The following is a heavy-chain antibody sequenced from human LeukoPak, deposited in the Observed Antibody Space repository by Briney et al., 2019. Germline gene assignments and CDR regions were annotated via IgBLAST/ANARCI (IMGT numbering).Heavy chain of an antibody. CDR1: GGSISSGGYY. CDR2: IYYSGST. J-gene: IGHJ4*02. D-gene: IGHD3-22*01. V-gene: IGHV4-31*03. Sequence: ASQTLSLTCTVSGGSISSGGYYWSWIRQHPGKGLKWIGYIYYSGSTYYNPSLKSRVTISVDTSKNQFSLKLSSVTAADTAVYYCARDGDYYDSSGYSVYWGQGTLVTVSS. CDR3: ARDGDYYDSSGYSVY.